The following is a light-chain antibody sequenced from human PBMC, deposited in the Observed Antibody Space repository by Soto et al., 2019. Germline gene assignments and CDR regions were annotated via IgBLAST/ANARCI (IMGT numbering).Light chain of an antibody. V-gene: IGKV4-1*01. J-gene: IGKJ1*01. CDR3: QQYFSLWT. CDR2: WAS. CDR1: QSVLYSSNNKNY. Sequence: DIVMTQSPDSLAVSLGERATINCKSSQSVLYSSNNKNYLAWYQQKPGQPPKLLIYWASTREFGVPDRFSGSGSETDFTLTINSLQAEDVAVYYCQQYFSLWTFGQGTQVEIK.